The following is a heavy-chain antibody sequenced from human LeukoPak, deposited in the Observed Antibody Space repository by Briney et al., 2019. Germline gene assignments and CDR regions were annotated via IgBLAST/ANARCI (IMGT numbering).Heavy chain of an antibody. J-gene: IGHJ4*02. CDR3: ARNENSGWGYFDY. V-gene: IGHV3-23*01. CDR1: RFTFNSYA. Sequence: GGSLRLSCAASRFTFNSYAMSWVRQAPGKGLEWVSIIGGSNGTTFYVSSVKGRFTISRDNSKDTLYLQMNSLRAEDTAVYYCARNENSGWGYFDYWGQGTLVTVSS. D-gene: IGHD5-12*01. CDR2: IGGSNGTT.